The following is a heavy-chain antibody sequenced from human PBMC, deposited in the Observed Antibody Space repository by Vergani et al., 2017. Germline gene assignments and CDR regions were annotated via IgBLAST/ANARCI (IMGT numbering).Heavy chain of an antibody. CDR3: ARARKFRFGVGWGDWFDP. CDR2: MNGDGDTI. J-gene: IGHJ5*02. V-gene: IGHV3-74*01. Sequence: EVELVESGGGLVQPGGSLRLSCAASGFTFNEYWMHWARQVPGKGLVWVAGMNGDGDTISYADSVKGRFTISRDNAKNTLFLQMNSLRAEDTAVYYCARARKFRFGVGWGDWFDPWGQGTLVTVSS. D-gene: IGHD3-3*01. CDR1: GFTFNEYW.